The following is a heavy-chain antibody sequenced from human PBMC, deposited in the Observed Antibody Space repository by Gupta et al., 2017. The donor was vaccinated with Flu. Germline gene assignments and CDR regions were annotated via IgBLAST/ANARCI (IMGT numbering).Heavy chain of an antibody. CDR2: IWYDGSNK. D-gene: IGHD3-10*01. J-gene: IGHJ4*02. CDR3: AREGKMRGDFDY. V-gene: IGHV3-33*01. CDR1: GFTFSSYG. Sequence: QVQLVESGVGVVQPGWSPRLSCAASGFTFSSYGMHWVRQAPGKGLEWVAVIWYDGSNKYYADSVKGRFTISRDNSKNTLYLQMNSLRAEDTAVYYCAREGKMRGDFDYWGQGTLVTVSS.